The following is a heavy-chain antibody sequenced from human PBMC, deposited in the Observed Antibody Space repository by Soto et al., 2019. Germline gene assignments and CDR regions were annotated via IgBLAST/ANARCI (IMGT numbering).Heavy chain of an antibody. Sequence: QVQLVQSGGEVKKPGSSVKVSCKASGGTFSSYAISWVRRAPGQGLKWMGGIIPIFGTANYAQKFQGRVTITADESTSTAYMELSSLGSEDTAVYYCARDRAAGWLQYPIIDYWGQGTLVTVSS. CDR1: GGTFSSYA. V-gene: IGHV1-69*01. CDR2: IIPIFGTA. J-gene: IGHJ4*02. D-gene: IGHD5-12*01. CDR3: ARDRAAGWLQYPIIDY.